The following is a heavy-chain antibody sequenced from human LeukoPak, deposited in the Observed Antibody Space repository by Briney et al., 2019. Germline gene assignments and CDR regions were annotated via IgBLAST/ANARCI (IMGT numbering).Heavy chain of an antibody. CDR2: ISYDGSNK. Sequence: PGGSLRLSCAASGFTFSSYAMHWVRQAPGKGLEWVAVISYDGSNKYYADSVKGRFTISRDNSKNTLYLQMNSLRAEDTAVYYCARDPHYYGSGSSDYWGQGTLVTVSS. CDR1: GFTFSSYA. V-gene: IGHV3-30*04. D-gene: IGHD3-10*01. J-gene: IGHJ4*02. CDR3: ARDPHYYGSGSSDY.